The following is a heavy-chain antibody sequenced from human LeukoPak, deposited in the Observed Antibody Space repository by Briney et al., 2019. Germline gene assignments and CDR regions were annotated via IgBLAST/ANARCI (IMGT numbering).Heavy chain of an antibody. CDR2: IXXYNGNT. CDR3: ARDRDYGDYDVGSYFDY. J-gene: IGHJ4*02. V-gene: IGHV1-18*01. D-gene: IGHD4-17*01. Sequence: XXIXXYNGNTNYAQKLQGRVTMTTDTSTSTAYMELRGLRSDDTAVYYCARDRDYGDYDVGSYFDYWGQGTLVTVSS.